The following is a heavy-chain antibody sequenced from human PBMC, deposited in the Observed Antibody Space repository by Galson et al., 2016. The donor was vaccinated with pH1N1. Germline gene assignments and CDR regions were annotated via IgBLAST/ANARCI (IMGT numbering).Heavy chain of an antibody. CDR1: GDFISSGDYF. CDR2: IYYSGST. J-gene: IGHJ5*02. D-gene: IGHD3-22*01. V-gene: IGHV4-31*11. Sequence: TLSFTCAVSGDFISSGDYFWSWIRQHPGKGLEWIGYIYYSGSTYYNPSLKSRVIISVDTSKNQFSLNLSSVTAADTAVYYCVRAYYDSSPRNWFDPWGQGTLVTVSS. CDR3: VRAYYDSSPRNWFDP.